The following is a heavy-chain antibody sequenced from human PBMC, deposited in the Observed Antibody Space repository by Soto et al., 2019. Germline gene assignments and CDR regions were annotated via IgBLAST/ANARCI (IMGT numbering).Heavy chain of an antibody. J-gene: IGHJ4*02. Sequence: GGSLRLSCAASGFTFTNYAMSWVRHAPGKGLEWVSTISDSGGSTYYADSMKGRFTISRDNSKNTLYLKMTSLRAEDTAVYYCAKKNVVELGEDGFLWGQGTMVTVSS. V-gene: IGHV3-23*01. CDR1: GFTFTNYA. D-gene: IGHD2-21*01. CDR3: AKKNVVELGEDGFL. CDR2: ISDSGGST.